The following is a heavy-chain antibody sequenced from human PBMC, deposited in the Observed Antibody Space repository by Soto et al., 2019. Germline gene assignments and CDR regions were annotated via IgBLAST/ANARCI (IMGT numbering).Heavy chain of an antibody. D-gene: IGHD6-13*01. CDR2: IYYSGST. V-gene: IGHV4-39*01. CDR3: ARRERAAGTDWWFDP. J-gene: IGHJ5*02. CDR1: GGSISSSSFH. Sequence: QLQLQESGPGLVKPSETLSLTCTVSGGSISSSSFHWGWIRQPPGKGLEWIGSIYYSGSTYYSPSLKVRVPISVDTPKNQFSLKLSSVTAADTAVYYCARRERAAGTDWWFDPWGQGTLVTVSS.